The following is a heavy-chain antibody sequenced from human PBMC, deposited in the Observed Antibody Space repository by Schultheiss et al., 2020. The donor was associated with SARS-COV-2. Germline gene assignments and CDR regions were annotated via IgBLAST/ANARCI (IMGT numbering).Heavy chain of an antibody. CDR3: ARETSMVYAIEGAFDI. Sequence: SETLSLTCAVYGGSFSGYYWSWIRQPPGKGLEWIGYIYYSGSTNYNPSLKSRVTMSVDTSKNQFSLKLSSVTAADTAVYYCARETSMVYAIEGAFDIWGQGTMVTVSS. J-gene: IGHJ3*02. CDR1: GGSFSGYY. CDR2: IYYSGST. D-gene: IGHD2-8*01. V-gene: IGHV4-59*12.